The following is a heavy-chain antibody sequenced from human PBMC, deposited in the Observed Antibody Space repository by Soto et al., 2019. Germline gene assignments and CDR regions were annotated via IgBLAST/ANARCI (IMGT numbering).Heavy chain of an antibody. CDR2: IIPICGTA. Sequence: QVQLVQPGAEVKKPGSSVKVSCKASGGTFSSYAISWVRQAPGQGLEWMGWIIPICGTANYAQKFQGRVTITADESTSTAYMELSSLRTEDTAVYYWARSQGSSTSLEIYFYYYYGMDVWRQGTTVTVS. J-gene: IGHJ6*02. CDR1: GGTFSSYA. CDR3: ARSQGSSTSLEIYFYYYYGMDV. D-gene: IGHD2-2*01. V-gene: IGHV1-69*01.